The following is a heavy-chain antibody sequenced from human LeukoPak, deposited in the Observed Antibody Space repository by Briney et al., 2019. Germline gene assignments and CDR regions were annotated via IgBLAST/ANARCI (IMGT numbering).Heavy chain of an antibody. Sequence: PSETLSLTCAVYGGSFSGYYWSWIRQPPGKGLEWIGEINHSGSTNYNPSLKSRVTISVDTSKNQFSLKLSSVTAADTAVYYCARKTAVAGMSDWGQATLVTVSS. D-gene: IGHD6-19*01. CDR3: ARKTAVAGMSD. CDR1: GGSFSGYY. CDR2: INHSGST. J-gene: IGHJ4*02. V-gene: IGHV4-34*01.